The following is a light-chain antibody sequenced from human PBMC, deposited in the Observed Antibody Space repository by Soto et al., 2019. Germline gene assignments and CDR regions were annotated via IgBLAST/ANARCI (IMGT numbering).Light chain of an antibody. CDR1: QDVTKY. CDR3: PQYYNLPPT. Sequence: DIQMTQSPSSLSASVGDRVTITCQASQDVTKYLNWYQQKPGKAPKIMIYDASYLETGVPSRFSGSGFWRTFTFTISSLQPEEIETYYCPQYYNLPPTFGQGTKVEVK. J-gene: IGKJ1*01. CDR2: DAS. V-gene: IGKV1-33*01.